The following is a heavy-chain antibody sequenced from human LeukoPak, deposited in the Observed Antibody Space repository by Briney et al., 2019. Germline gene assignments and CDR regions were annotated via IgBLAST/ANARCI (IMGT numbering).Heavy chain of an antibody. CDR2: IGSDGDNT. CDR3: AREGAGGFDI. Sequence: GGSLRLSCSASGFIFSNYGMYWVRQAPGKGLEFVSAIGSDGDNTFYADSVKGRFTISRDNSKNTLYLQTSSLRGEDTAVYYCAREGAGGFDIWGQGTMVTVSS. CDR1: GFIFSNYG. V-gene: IGHV3-64D*06. D-gene: IGHD3-16*01. J-gene: IGHJ3*02.